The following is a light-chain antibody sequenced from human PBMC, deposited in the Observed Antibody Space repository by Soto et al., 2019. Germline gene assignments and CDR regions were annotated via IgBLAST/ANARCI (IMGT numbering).Light chain of an antibody. V-gene: IGKV3-15*01. CDR2: SAS. Sequence: EIVMSQSPATLSVSPGERATLSCRASQSVSSNLAWYQHKPGQAPRLIIYSASIRATGIPARFSGSASGTECTLTISSLQSEDFAVYYCQQRHMWPITFGQGTRLEIK. CDR1: QSVSSN. J-gene: IGKJ5*01. CDR3: QQRHMWPIT.